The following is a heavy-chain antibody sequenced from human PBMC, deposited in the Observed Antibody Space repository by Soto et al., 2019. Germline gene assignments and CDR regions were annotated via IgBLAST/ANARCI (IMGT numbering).Heavy chain of an antibody. CDR3: AKGFMTAMTFYGMDV. V-gene: IGHV3-43*01. CDR1: GFTLNDYT. J-gene: IGHJ6*02. CDR2: ISWDGDST. Sequence: GVLRLSCAASGFTLNDYTMHWVRQAPGKGLEWVSLISWDGDSTYYADSVKGRFTISRDNSKNSLYLQMTSLRTEDTALYYCAKGFMTAMTFYGMDVWGQGTTVTVSS. D-gene: IGHD2-21*02.